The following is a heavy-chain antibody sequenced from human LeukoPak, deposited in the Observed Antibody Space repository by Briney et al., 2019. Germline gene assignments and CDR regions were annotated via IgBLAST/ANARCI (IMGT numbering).Heavy chain of an antibody. CDR2: IYYSGST. D-gene: IGHD3-10*01. V-gene: IGHV4-39*01. CDR3: ARHLGYVLAMVRGVIVRDY. J-gene: IGHJ4*02. Sequence: PSETLSLTCTVSGDSLTGYYWGWIRQPPGKGLEWIGSIYYSGSTYYNPSLKSRVTISVDTSKNQFSLKLSSVTAADTAVYYCARHLGYVLAMVRGVIVRDYWGQGTLVTVSS. CDR1: GDSLTGYY.